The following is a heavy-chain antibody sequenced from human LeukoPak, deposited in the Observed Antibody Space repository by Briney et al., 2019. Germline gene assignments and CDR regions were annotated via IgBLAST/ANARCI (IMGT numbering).Heavy chain of an antibody. V-gene: IGHV3-30-3*01. Sequence: PGGSLRLSCAASGFTFSSYAMHWVRQAPGKGLEWVAVISYDGSNKYYADSVKGRFTISRDNSKNTLYLQMNSLRAEDTAVYYCAKDLDILTGYLVDYWGQGTLVTVSS. CDR1: GFTFSSYA. CDR2: ISYDGSNK. CDR3: AKDLDILTGYLVDY. J-gene: IGHJ4*02. D-gene: IGHD3-9*01.